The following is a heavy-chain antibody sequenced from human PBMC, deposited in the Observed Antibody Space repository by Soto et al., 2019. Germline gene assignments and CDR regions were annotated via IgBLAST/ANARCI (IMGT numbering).Heavy chain of an antibody. J-gene: IGHJ4*02. Sequence: ASVKVSCKASGYTFTSYGISWVRQAPGQGLEWMGWISAYNGNTNYAQKLQGRVTMTTDTSTSTAYMELRSLRSDDTAVYYCARRVGYCSSTSCPSAADYWGQGTLVTVSS. CDR2: ISAYNGNT. D-gene: IGHD2-2*01. V-gene: IGHV1-18*01. CDR3: ARRVGYCSSTSCPSAADY. CDR1: GYTFTSYG.